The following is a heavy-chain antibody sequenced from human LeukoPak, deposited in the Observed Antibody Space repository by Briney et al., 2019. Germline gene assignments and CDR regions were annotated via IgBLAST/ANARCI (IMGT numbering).Heavy chain of an antibody. J-gene: IGHJ3*02. CDR3: ARAPRYFDWLGPGDAFDI. CDR1: GFTFSSQW. Sequence: SGGSLRLSCAASGFTFSSQWMHWVRQAPGKGLVWVSRINSDGSRTNYADSVKGRFTIPRDNAKNSLYLQMNSLRAEDTAVYYCARAPRYFDWLGPGDAFDIWGQGTMVTVSS. D-gene: IGHD3-9*01. CDR2: INSDGSRT. V-gene: IGHV3-74*01.